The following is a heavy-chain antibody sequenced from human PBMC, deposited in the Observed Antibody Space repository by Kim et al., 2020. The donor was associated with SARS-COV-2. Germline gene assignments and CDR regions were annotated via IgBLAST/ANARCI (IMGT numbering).Heavy chain of an antibody. Sequence: SETLSLTCTVSGDSIINSNYYCGWIRQSPGGGLEWIGNIYYNGITYYNPSVKSRLTMSVDTSQNHFSLRLTSVTAADTATYYCARVRAGYEYYYAMDVWGQGATVTVSS. CDR1: GDSIINSNYY. D-gene: IGHD6-19*01. J-gene: IGHJ6*02. V-gene: IGHV4-39*02. CDR3: ARVRAGYEYYYAMDV. CDR2: IYYNGIT.